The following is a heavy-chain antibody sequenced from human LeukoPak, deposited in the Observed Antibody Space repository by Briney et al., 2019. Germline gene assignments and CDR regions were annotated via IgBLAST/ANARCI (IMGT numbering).Heavy chain of an antibody. CDR3: ARDSAIVVVITSYYGMDV. J-gene: IGHJ6*02. Sequence: ASVKVSCKASGYTFTSYAMNWVRQAPGQGLEWMGWINTNTGNPTYAQGFTGRFVSSLDTSVSTACLQISSLKAEDTAVYYCARDSAIVVVITSYYGMDVWGQGTTVTVSS. CDR1: GYTFTSYA. CDR2: INTNTGNP. D-gene: IGHD3-22*01. V-gene: IGHV7-4-1*02.